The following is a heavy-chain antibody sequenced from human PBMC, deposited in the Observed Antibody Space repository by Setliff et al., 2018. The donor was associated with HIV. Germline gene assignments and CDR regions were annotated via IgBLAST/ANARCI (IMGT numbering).Heavy chain of an antibody. D-gene: IGHD6-19*01. V-gene: IGHV4-34*01. Sequence: PSETLSLTCAVYGGSFSAYYWSWIRQTPGKGLEWIGEINHSGGTNYNPSLKSRVTMSVDTSKNQFSLRLTSVTAADTAVYYCARGVRDNSGWSSYYFDYWGQGTLVTVSS. J-gene: IGHJ4*02. CDR3: ARGVRDNSGWSSYYFDY. CDR2: INHSGGT. CDR1: GGSFSAYY.